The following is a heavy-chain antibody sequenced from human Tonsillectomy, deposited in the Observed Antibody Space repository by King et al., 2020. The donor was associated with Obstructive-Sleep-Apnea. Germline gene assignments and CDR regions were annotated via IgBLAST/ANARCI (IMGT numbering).Heavy chain of an antibody. D-gene: IGHD3-3*01. CDR3: ARGEIRDLEWSPPNLDY. CDR2: ISSNVNYI. V-gene: IGHV3-21*01. J-gene: IGHJ4*02. Sequence: VQLVESGGGLVKPGGSLRLSCAASGFTFSTYTMNWVRQAPGKGLVWVSSISSNVNYIYYADSLRGRFTNSRDNAKKSLYLQMNSLRAEDTAVYYCARGEIRDLEWSPPNLDYWGQGTLVTVSS. CDR1: GFTFSTYT.